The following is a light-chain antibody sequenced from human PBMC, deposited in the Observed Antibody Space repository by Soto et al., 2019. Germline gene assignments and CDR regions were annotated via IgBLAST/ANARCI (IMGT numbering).Light chain of an antibody. CDR2: SVS. CDR3: ISYTVSRSYV. CDR1: TRDIGTYDH. J-gene: IGLJ1*01. V-gene: IGLV2-14*01. Sequence: QSALTQPASVSGSPGHSITISSSGTTRDIGTYDHVAWFQQFPGKTPKLMIYSVSNRPSGVSYRFSGSKSGNTASLTISGLQAEDEADYYCISYTVSRSYVFGTGTKVTVL.